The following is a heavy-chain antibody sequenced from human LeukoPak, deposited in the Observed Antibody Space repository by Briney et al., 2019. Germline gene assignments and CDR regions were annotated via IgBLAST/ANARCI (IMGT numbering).Heavy chain of an antibody. J-gene: IGHJ5*02. D-gene: IGHD6-19*01. CDR3: ASQSVAGPAGWFDP. V-gene: IGHV3-30-3*01. Sequence: PGRSLRLSCAASGFTFSSYAMRWVRQAPGKGLEWVAVISYDGSNKYYADSVKGRFTISRDNSKNTLYLQTNSLRAEDTAVYYCASQSVAGPAGWFDPGGQGTLVTVSS. CDR2: ISYDGSNK. CDR1: GFTFSSYA.